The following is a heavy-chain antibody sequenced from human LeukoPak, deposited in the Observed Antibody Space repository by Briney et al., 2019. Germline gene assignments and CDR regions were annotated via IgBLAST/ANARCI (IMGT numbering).Heavy chain of an antibody. CDR1: GFTSIAYA. D-gene: IGHD2-21*01. Sequence: GGSLRLSCVGSGFTSIAYALTWVRQAPGKGLEWVGRIKPKTDGETTEYAAPVKGRFSISRDDSKNMLYLQMNSLKTEDTAVYYCITPLPYSAQGGQGTLVTVSS. CDR3: ITPLPYSAQ. J-gene: IGHJ4*02. CDR2: IKPKTDGETT. V-gene: IGHV3-15*01.